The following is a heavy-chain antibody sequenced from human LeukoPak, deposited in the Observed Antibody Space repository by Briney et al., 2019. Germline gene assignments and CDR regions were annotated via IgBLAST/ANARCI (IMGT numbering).Heavy chain of an antibody. CDR3: AKDIRPYCSSTSCYTNWFDP. J-gene: IGHJ5*02. Sequence: GRSLRLSCAASGFTFDDYAMHWVRQAPGKGLEWVSGIGWNSGSIGYADSVKGRFTISRDNAKNSLYLQMNSLRAEDTALYYCAKDIRPYCSSTSCYTNWFDPWGQGTLVTVSS. D-gene: IGHD2-2*01. CDR2: IGWNSGSI. CDR1: GFTFDDYA. V-gene: IGHV3-9*01.